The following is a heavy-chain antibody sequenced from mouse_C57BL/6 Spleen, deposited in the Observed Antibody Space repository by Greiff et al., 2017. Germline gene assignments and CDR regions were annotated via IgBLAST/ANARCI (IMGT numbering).Heavy chain of an antibody. Sequence: VKLQESGAELVKPGASVKISCKASGYAFSSYWMNWVKQRPGKGLEWIGQIYPGDGDTNYNGKFKGKATLTADKSSSTAYMQLSSLTSEDSAVYFCARRDYYGSSPLFDYWGQGTTLTVSS. V-gene: IGHV1-80*01. D-gene: IGHD1-1*01. J-gene: IGHJ2*01. CDR2: IYPGDGDT. CDR3: ARRDYYGSSPLFDY. CDR1: GYAFSSYW.